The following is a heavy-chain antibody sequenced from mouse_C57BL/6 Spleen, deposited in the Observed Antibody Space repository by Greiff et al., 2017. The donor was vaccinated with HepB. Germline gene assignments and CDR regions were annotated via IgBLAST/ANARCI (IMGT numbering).Heavy chain of an antibody. J-gene: IGHJ2*01. CDR1: GYTFTSYW. CDR3: ARGRLSSYYFDY. Sequence: QVQLQQPGAELVRPGTSVKLSCKASGYTFTSYWMHWVKQRPGQGLEWIGVIDPSDSYTNYNQKFKGKATLTVDTSSSTAYMQLSSLTSEDSAVYYCARGRLSSYYFDYWGQGTTLTVSS. CDR2: IDPSDSYT. D-gene: IGHD3-2*02. V-gene: IGHV1-59*01.